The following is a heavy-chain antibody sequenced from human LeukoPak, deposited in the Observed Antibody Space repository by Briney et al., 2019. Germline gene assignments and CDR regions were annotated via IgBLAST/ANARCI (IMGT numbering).Heavy chain of an antibody. D-gene: IGHD2-2*01. CDR3: ERIPEY. V-gene: IGHV3-64*01. CDR2: ISKSGDDT. CDR1: GFDFSTYA. J-gene: IGHJ1*01. Sequence: PGGSLRLSCAASGFDFSTYAMHWVRLTPGKGLEFVSAISKSGDDTSYGNDVKGRFTISRDNIKNTVDLEMGYLRVDDTGIYYCERIPEYWGQGTVVTVSS.